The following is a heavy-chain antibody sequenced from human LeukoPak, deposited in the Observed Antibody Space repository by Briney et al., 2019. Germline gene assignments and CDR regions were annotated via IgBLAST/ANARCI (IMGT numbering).Heavy chain of an antibody. CDR2: MNPNSGNT. CDR1: GYTFTSYD. V-gene: IGHV1-8*01. D-gene: IGHD2-8*01. CDR3: ARGRMAFKGFDP. J-gene: IGHJ5*02. Sequence: GASVKVSCKASGYTFTSYDINWVRQATGQGLEWMGWMNPNSGNTGYAQKFQGRVTMTRNTSISTAYMELSSLRSEDTAVYYCARGRMAFKGFDPWGQGTLVTVSS.